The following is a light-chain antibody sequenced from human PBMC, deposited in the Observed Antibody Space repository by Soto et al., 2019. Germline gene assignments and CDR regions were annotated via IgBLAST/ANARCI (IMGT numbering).Light chain of an antibody. V-gene: IGKV3-15*01. CDR3: QKYNSAPRA. CDR1: QSVSSN. CDR2: GAS. Sequence: EIVMTESPATLSVSPGERATLSCRASQSVSSNLAWYQQKPGQAPRLLIYGASTRATGIPARFSGSGSGTDFTLTISSLQPEDVATYYCQKYNSAPRAFGQGTKV. J-gene: IGKJ1*01.